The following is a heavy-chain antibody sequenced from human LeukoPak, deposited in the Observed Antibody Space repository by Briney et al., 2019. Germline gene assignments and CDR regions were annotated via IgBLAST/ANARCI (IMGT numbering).Heavy chain of an antibody. D-gene: IGHD4-23*01. Sequence: SSETLSLTCAVYGGSFSGYYWSWIRQPPGKGLEWIGEINHSGSTNYNPSLKSRVTISVDTSKNQFSLKLSSVTAADTAVYYCARGYTVVTPPYFDYWGQGTLVTVSS. CDR3: ARGYTVVTPPYFDY. J-gene: IGHJ4*02. CDR1: GGSFSGYY. CDR2: INHSGST. V-gene: IGHV4-34*01.